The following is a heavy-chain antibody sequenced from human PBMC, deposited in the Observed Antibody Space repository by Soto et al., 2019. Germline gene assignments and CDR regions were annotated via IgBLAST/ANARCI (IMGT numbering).Heavy chain of an antibody. CDR2: IYYSGST. D-gene: IGHD3-10*01. CDR1: SGSISSSSYY. Sequence: PSETLSLTCTVSSGSISSSSYYWGWIRQPPGKGLEWIGSIYYSGSTYYNPSLKSRVTISVDTSKNQFSLKLSSVTAADPAVYYCASGWFGELQSNNAFDIWGQGTMVTISS. J-gene: IGHJ3*02. CDR3: ASGWFGELQSNNAFDI. V-gene: IGHV4-39*01.